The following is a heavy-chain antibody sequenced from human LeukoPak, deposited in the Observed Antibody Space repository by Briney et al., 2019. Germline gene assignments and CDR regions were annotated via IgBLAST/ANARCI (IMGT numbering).Heavy chain of an antibody. CDR3: ARDYGSGSYAYYYGMDV. J-gene: IGHJ6*02. V-gene: IGHV1-2*02. D-gene: IGHD3-10*01. CDR1: GYTFTGYY. Sequence: GASVKVSCKASGYTFTGYYMHWVRQAPGQGLEWMGWINPNSGGTNYAQKFQGRVTMTRDTSISTAYMELSGLRSDDTAVYYCARDYGSGSYAYYYGMDVWGQGTTVTVSS. CDR2: INPNSGGT.